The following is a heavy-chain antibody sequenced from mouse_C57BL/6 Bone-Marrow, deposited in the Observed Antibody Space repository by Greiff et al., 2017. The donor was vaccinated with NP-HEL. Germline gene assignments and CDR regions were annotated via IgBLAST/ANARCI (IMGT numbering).Heavy chain of an antibody. J-gene: IGHJ2*01. D-gene: IGHD1-1*01. CDR2: ISYDGSN. V-gene: IGHV3-6*01. CDR1: GYSITSGYY. CDR3: ARESVYYYGTLYYFDY. Sequence: EVQLVESGPGLVKPSQSLSLTCSVTGYSITSGYYWNWIRQFPGNKLEWMGYISYDGSNNYNPSLKNRISITRDTSKNQFFLKLNSVTTEDTATYYCARESVYYYGTLYYFDYWGQGTTLTVSS.